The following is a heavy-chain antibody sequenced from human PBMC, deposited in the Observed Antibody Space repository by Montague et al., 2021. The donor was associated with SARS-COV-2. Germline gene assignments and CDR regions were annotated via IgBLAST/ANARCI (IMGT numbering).Heavy chain of an antibody. CDR1: GGSISSGDYY. CDR3: ARGGSYSSGWYGVDYYYGMDV. V-gene: IGHV4-31*03. CDR2: IYYSGST. Sequence: TLSLTCTVSGGSISSGDYYWSWIRQHPGKGLEWIGYIYYSGSTYYNPSLKSRVTISVDTSENQFSLKLSSVTAADTAVYYCARGGSYSSGWYGVDYYYGMDVWGQGTTVTASS. D-gene: IGHD6-19*01. J-gene: IGHJ6*02.